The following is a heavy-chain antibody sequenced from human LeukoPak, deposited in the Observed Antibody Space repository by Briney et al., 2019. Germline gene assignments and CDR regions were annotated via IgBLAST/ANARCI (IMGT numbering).Heavy chain of an antibody. Sequence: GGSLRLSCAASGFTFSTYVMNWVRQAPGKGLEGVSAIGASDGTTFYADSVRGRFAISRDDSKNTLFLDMHSLRAEDTALYYCTKRIDGSGTYYIDYWGQGTLVTDSS. V-gene: IGHV3-23*01. D-gene: IGHD3-10*01. CDR3: TKRIDGSGTYYIDY. J-gene: IGHJ4*02. CDR2: IGASDGTT. CDR1: GFTFSTYV.